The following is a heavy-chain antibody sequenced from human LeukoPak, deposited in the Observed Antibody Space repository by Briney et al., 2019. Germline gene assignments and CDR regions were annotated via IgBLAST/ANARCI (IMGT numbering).Heavy chain of an antibody. CDR2: ISAYNGST. V-gene: IGHV1-18*01. D-gene: IGHD5-12*01. CDR1: DFSFTSYG. Sequence: ASVKVSCKASDFSFTSYGISWVRQAPGQGLEWMGWISAYNGSTKYAQKLQGRVTMTTDTSTSTAYMELRSLRSDDTAVYYCARGRTDMVVYYYGMDVWGQGTTVTVSS. J-gene: IGHJ6*02. CDR3: ARGRTDMVVYYYGMDV.